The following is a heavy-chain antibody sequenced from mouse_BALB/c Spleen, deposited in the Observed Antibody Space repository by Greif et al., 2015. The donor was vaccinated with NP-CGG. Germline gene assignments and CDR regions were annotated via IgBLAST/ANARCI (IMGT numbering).Heavy chain of an antibody. D-gene: IGHD2-10*02. CDR1: GYAFSSSW. CDR3: ARKGEYGNYGAMDY. J-gene: IGHJ4*01. Sequence: QVQLQQSGPELVKPGASVKISCKASGYAFSSSWMNWVKQRPGQGLEWIGRIYPGDGDTNYNGKFKGKATLTADKSSSTAYKQLSSLTSVDSAVYFCARKGEYGNYGAMDYWGQGTSVTVSS. CDR2: IYPGDGDT. V-gene: IGHV1-82*01.